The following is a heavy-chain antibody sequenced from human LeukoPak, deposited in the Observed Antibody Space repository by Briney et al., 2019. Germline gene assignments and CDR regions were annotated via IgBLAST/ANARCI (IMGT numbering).Heavy chain of an antibody. J-gene: IGHJ6*02. CDR3: ARDELRGVLLWPRAVDV. D-gene: IGHD3-10*01. V-gene: IGHV3-48*01. Sequence: PGGSLRLSCAASGFTFSSYSMNWVRQAPGKGLEWVSYISSSSSTIYYADSVKGRFTISRDNAKNSLYLQMNSLRAEDTAVYYCARDELRGVLLWPRAVDVWGQGTTVTVSS. CDR2: ISSSSSTI. CDR1: GFTFSSYS.